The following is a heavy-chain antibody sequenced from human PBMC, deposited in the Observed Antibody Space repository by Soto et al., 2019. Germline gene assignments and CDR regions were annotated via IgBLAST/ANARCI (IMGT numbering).Heavy chain of an antibody. CDR3: ARQTVSSGWHYGNWFDL. CDR1: GGTFNTFA. J-gene: IGHJ5*02. V-gene: IGHV1-69*06. Sequence: QEQLVQSGAEVKKPGSSVKVSCKVSGGTFNTFAISWVRQAPGQGLEWMGGIIPIFNTAKYAQKFQVRVTITADKSTSTVNMELSSLRSEDTAVYYCARQTVSSGWHYGNWFDLWGQGTLVTVSS. D-gene: IGHD6-19*01. CDR2: IIPIFNTA.